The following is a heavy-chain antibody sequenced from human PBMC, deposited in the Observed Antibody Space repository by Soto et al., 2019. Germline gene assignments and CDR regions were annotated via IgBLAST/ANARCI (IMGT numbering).Heavy chain of an antibody. V-gene: IGHV6-1*01. CDR3: ARETGIAAAGTRFDP. CDR1: GDSVSSNSAA. J-gene: IGHJ5*02. CDR2: TYYRSKWYN. D-gene: IGHD6-13*01. Sequence: SQTLSLTCAISGDSVSSNSAAWNWIRQSPSRGLEWLGRTYYRSKWYNDYAVSVKSRITINPDTSKNQYSLQLNSVTPEDTAVYYCARETGIAAAGTRFDPWGKGTLVTVYS.